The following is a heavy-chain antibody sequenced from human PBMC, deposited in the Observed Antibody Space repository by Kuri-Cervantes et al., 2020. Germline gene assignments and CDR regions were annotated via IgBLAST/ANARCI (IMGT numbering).Heavy chain of an antibody. D-gene: IGHD2-2*01. V-gene: IGHV4-34*01. Sequence: GSLRLSCAVYGGSFSGYYWSWIRQAPGKGLEWIGEINHLGSTNYNPSLKSRVTISVDTSKNQFSLKLSSVTAADTAVYYCARGRKNIVLVPAAIRSRYYYYMDVWGKGTTVTVSS. J-gene: IGHJ6*03. CDR3: ARGRKNIVLVPAAIRSRYYYYMDV. CDR2: INHLGST. CDR1: GGSFSGYY.